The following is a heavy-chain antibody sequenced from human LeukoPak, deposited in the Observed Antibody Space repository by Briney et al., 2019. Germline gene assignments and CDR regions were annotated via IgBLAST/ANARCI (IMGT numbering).Heavy chain of an antibody. D-gene: IGHD3-3*01. CDR1: GFTFSSYW. CDR3: AREGEILRFLESRQGWFDP. CDR2: KKKDGSEK. Sequence: PGGSLRLSCVASGFTFSSYWMSWVRQAPGKGLEWVANKKKDGSEKHYVDSVKGRFTISRDNAKNSLYLQMNSLRAEDTAVYYCAREGEILRFLESRQGWFDPWGQGTLVTVSS. J-gene: IGHJ5*02. V-gene: IGHV3-7*01.